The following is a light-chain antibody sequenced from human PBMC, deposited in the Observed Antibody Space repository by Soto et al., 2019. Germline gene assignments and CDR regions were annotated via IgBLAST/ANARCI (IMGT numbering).Light chain of an antibody. CDR2: KAS. J-gene: IGKJ1*01. CDR3: QQNNRYWT. CDR1: QSISTW. V-gene: IGKV1-5*03. Sequence: DIQMTQSPSTLSASVGDRVTITCRASQSISTWLAWYQHKPGKAPKLLIYKASTLENGGPSRFSASGSVTEFTHNTTSLQPDDFATHYCQQNNRYWTFRQGTTVKIK.